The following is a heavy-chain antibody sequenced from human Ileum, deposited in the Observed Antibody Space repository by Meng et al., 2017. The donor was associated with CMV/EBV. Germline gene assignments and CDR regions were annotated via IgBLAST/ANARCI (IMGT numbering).Heavy chain of an antibody. CDR2: IYYNGNA. CDR3: ARGGIFRGLDY. CDR1: GDSIDRGNYS. J-gene: IGHJ4*02. Sequence: QVQLKGAGPGLVNPSQTLSLTCSGLGDSIDRGNYSWNWVRQPPGKGLEWIGYIYYNGNAYYNPSLKSQVTISVDTSKNQFSLRLKSVTAADSAVYFCARGGIFRGLDYWGQGTLVTVSS. D-gene: IGHD3-10*01. V-gene: IGHV4-30-4*08.